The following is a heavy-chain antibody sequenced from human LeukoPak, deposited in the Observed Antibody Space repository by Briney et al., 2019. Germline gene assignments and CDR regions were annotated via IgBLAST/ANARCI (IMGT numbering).Heavy chain of an antibody. CDR1: GLTFNNAW. J-gene: IGHJ2*01. CDR2: IKSVTDRGTT. V-gene: IGHV3-15*01. CDR3: TRQRNLNRRMIDWYFDL. D-gene: IGHD1-14*01. Sequence: GGSLRLSCVASGLTFNNAWMTWVRQAPGRGLEWVGRIKSVTDRGTTDYAVPVKDRFIISRDDSKSTVYLQMNSLETEDTAVYYCTRQRNLNRRMIDWYFDLWGRGTLVTVSS.